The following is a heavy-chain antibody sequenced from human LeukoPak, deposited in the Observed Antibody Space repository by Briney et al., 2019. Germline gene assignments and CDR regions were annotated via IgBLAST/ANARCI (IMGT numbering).Heavy chain of an antibody. Sequence: SETLSLTCSVSGGSISSYYWSWIRQPAGKGLEWIGRIHTSGSTNYNPSLKSRVTVSVDTSKNQFSLKLSSVTAADTAVYYCARVLAGEPRFDYWGQGTLVTVSS. V-gene: IGHV4-4*07. CDR1: GGSISSYY. CDR3: ARVLAGEPRFDY. CDR2: IHTSGST. J-gene: IGHJ4*02. D-gene: IGHD6-19*01.